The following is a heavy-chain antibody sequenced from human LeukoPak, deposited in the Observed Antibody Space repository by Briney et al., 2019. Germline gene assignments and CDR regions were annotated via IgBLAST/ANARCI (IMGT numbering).Heavy chain of an antibody. D-gene: IGHD5-12*01. CDR1: GFTFSSYW. CDR2: INSDGSIT. CDR3: ARVRATFSPHFDN. Sequence: GGSLRLSCAASGFTFSSYWMHWVRQAPGKGLMWVSRINSDGSITNYTDSVKGRFTISRDNAKNTLYLQMNSLRAEDTAVYYCARVRATFSPHFDNWGQGTLVTVSS. V-gene: IGHV3-74*01. J-gene: IGHJ4*02.